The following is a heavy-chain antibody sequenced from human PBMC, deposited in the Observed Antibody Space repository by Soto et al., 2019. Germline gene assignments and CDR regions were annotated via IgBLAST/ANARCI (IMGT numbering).Heavy chain of an antibody. CDR3: ARHNGYYDFWSGYYIGYGMDV. Sequence: PSETLSLTCTVSGGSISSSSYYWGWIRQPPGKGLEWIGSIYYSGSTYYNPSLKSRVTISVDTSKNQFSLKLSSVTAADTAVYYCARHNGYYDFWSGYYIGYGMDVWGQGTTVTVS. CDR1: GGSISSSSYY. D-gene: IGHD3-3*01. V-gene: IGHV4-39*01. CDR2: IYYSGST. J-gene: IGHJ6*02.